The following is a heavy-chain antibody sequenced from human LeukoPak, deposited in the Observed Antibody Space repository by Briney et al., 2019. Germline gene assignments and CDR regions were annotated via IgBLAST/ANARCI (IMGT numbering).Heavy chain of an antibody. CDR1: GGSISSYY. J-gene: IGHJ6*03. Sequence: SETLSLTCTVSGGSISSYYWSWIRQPPGKGLEWIGEINHSGSTNYNPSLKSRVTISVDTSKNQFSLKLSSVTAADTAVYYCASSAQLRQMRKANYYYYYYMDVWGKGTTVTVSS. CDR3: ASSAQLRQMRKANYYYYYYMDV. D-gene: IGHD2-2*01. V-gene: IGHV4-34*01. CDR2: INHSGST.